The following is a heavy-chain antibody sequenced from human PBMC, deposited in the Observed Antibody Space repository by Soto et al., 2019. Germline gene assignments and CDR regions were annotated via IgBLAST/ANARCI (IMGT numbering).Heavy chain of an antibody. J-gene: IGHJ4*02. CDR3: AKAFGSGSYYNSE. Sequence: EVQLLESGGGLVQPGGSLRLSCAASGFTFSNYAMSWVRQAPGKGLEWVSAISGSGASTYYADSVKARFTIPRDNSKNTLYLQMNSLRAEDTAVYYCAKAFGSGSYYNSEWGQGTLVTVSS. CDR1: GFTFSNYA. D-gene: IGHD3-10*01. CDR2: ISGSGAST. V-gene: IGHV3-23*01.